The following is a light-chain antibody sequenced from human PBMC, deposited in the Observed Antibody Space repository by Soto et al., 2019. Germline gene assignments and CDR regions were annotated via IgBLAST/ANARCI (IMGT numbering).Light chain of an antibody. Sequence: QSALTQTASVSGSPGQSITISCSETSSNVGGYNYVSWYQQHPGKAPKLMIYDVSNRPSGVSNRFSGSKSGNTASLTISGLQAEDEADYYCSSYTSSSSYVFGTGTKLTVL. J-gene: IGLJ1*01. CDR1: SSNVGGYNY. CDR2: DVS. CDR3: SSYTSSSSYV. V-gene: IGLV2-14*01.